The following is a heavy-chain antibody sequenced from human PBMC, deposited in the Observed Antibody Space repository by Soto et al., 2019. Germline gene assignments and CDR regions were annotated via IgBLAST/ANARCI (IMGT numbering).Heavy chain of an antibody. Sequence: EVQLVESGGGLVQPGGSLRLSCVASEFTFTSYEMNWVRQAPGKGLEWVSYISSSGTTIYYRDSVKGRFTISRDNAKKSLYRQMNSLRAEDTAVYYCVRFGGAAAGPGDYWGQGTLVPVSS. CDR3: VRFGGAAAGPGDY. J-gene: IGHJ4*02. CDR2: ISSSGTTI. CDR1: EFTFTSYE. D-gene: IGHD6-13*01. V-gene: IGHV3-48*03.